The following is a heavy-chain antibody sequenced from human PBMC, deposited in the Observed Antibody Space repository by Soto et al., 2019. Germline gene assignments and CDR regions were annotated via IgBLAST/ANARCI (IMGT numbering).Heavy chain of an antibody. CDR2: IHHSGAI. CDR1: GGSINSDYYH. J-gene: IGHJ6*02. CDR3: AREDDGGDSLDV. D-gene: IGHD2-21*02. Sequence: SETLSLTCTVSGGSINSDYYHWTWIRQSPGKGLEWIGYIHHSGAILYNPSFKSRLAISVDTSKNQFSLHLSSVTDTDTAVYFCAREDDGGDSLDVWGQGTTVTVSS. V-gene: IGHV4-30-4*08.